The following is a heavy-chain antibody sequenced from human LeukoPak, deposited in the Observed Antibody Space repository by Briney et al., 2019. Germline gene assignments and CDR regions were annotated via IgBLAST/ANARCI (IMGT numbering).Heavy chain of an antibody. CDR2: INHSGST. J-gene: IGHJ5*02. CDR1: GGSFSGYY. Sequence: PSETLSLTCAVYGGSFSGYYWSWIRQPPGKGLEWIGEINHSGSTNYNPSLKSRVTISVDTSKNQFSLKLSSVTAADTAVYCCARDSGTTGEVKFDPWGQGTLVTVS. CDR3: ARDSGTTGEVKFDP. D-gene: IGHD3-10*01. V-gene: IGHV4-34*01.